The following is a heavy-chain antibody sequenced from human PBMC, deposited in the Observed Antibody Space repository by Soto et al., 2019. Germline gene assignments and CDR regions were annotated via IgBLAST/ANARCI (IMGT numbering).Heavy chain of an antibody. CDR1: GFTFSSYA. CDR3: AKGSLPYCSGTSCYQFVC. CDR2: ISGSGGST. V-gene: IGHV3-23*01. J-gene: IGHJ4*02. D-gene: IGHD2-15*01. Sequence: GWYLGLSCAASGFTFSSYAMSWVRQAPGKGLEWVSAISGSGGSTYYADSVKGRFTISRDNSKNTLNLQMNSLRAEDTAVYYCAKGSLPYCSGTSCYQFVCWCQGT.